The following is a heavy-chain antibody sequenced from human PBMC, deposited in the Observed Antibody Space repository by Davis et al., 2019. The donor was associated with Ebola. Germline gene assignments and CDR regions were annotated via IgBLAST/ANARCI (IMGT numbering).Heavy chain of an antibody. D-gene: IGHD3-22*01. CDR2: ISSSSSYI. CDR3: ARRMWYDSSVHAFDI. V-gene: IGHV3-21*01. Sequence: GESLKISCAASGFTFSSYSMNWVRQAPGKGLEWVSSISSSSSYIYYADSVKGRFTISRDNAKNSLYLQMNSLRAEDTAVYYCARRMWYDSSVHAFDIWGQGTMVTVSS. J-gene: IGHJ3*02. CDR1: GFTFSSYS.